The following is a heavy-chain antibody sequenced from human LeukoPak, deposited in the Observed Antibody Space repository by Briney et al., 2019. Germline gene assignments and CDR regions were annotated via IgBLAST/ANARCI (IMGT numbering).Heavy chain of an antibody. CDR2: IYYSGST. V-gene: IGHV4-59*01. J-gene: IGHJ4*02. D-gene: IGHD1-26*01. CDR3: ARGVGATPGFWFNY. Sequence: PSETLSLTCVVSGGSISSYYWSWIRQPPGRGLEWIGYIYYSGSTNHNPSLKSRVTISVDTSKNQFSLKLSSVTAADTAVYYRARGVGATPGFWFNYWGQGTLVTVSS. CDR1: GGSISSYY.